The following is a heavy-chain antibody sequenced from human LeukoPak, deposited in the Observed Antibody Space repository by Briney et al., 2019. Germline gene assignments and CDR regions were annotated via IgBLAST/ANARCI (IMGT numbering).Heavy chain of an antibody. V-gene: IGHV1-46*01. Sequence: ASVKVSCKASGYTFTNYYTHWVRQAPGQGLEWMGLLNPSGGSTSYAQRFQGRVTMTRDTSTSTVYMELSSLRSNDTAVYYCARGRDVWGSHRPSYLFDYWGQGTLVTVSS. D-gene: IGHD3-16*02. CDR1: GYTFTNYY. CDR3: ARGRDVWGSHRPSYLFDY. CDR2: LNPSGGST. J-gene: IGHJ4*02.